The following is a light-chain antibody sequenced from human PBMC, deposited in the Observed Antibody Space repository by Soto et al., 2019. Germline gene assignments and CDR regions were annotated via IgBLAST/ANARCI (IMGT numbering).Light chain of an antibody. CDR1: ISDDCAYDY. J-gene: IGLJ1*01. CDR3: FSFTTTSTHV. Sequence: QFALTQLRSVSQSPRQSLTISCTLTISDDCAYDYVAGDQQHPFKAHKLMILEVNNRPSGVSNRFSGSKSGNTVYLTISGLQVEDGAEYFCFSFTTTSTHVFGTGTKVNV. CDR2: EVN. V-gene: IGLV2-14*01.